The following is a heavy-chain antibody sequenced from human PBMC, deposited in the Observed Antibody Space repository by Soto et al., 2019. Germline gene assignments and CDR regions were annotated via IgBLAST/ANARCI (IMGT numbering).Heavy chain of an antibody. Sequence: VQLLESGGGLAQPGGSLRLSCAASGFMFSRSGMTWVRQAPGMRLESVAGIGGSGRNTYYADSVKGRFTISRDNSKNTLFLQMNSLRDEDTAIYYCAKEALSDSPSAIAYGGQGPRVTVSS. V-gene: IGHV3-23*01. J-gene: IGHJ4*02. CDR1: GFMFSRSG. CDR3: AKEALSDSPSAIAY. D-gene: IGHD6-13*01. CDR2: IGGSGRNT.